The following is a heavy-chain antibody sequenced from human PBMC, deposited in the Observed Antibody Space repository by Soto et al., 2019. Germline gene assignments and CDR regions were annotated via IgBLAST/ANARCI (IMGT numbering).Heavy chain of an antibody. CDR2: IKQDGSEK. J-gene: IGHJ4*02. D-gene: IGHD1-26*01. CDR1: GFTFSSYW. Sequence: EVQLVESGGGLVQPGGSLRLSCAASGFTFSSYWMSWVRQAPGKGLEGVANIKQDGSEKYYVVSVKGRFTISRDNAKNSLYLQMNSLRAEDTAVYYCARDNVGGSYLDYWGQGTLVTVS. V-gene: IGHV3-7*05. CDR3: ARDNVGGSYLDY.